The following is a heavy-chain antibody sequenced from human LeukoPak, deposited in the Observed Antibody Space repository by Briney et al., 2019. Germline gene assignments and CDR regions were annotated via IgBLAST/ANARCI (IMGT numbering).Heavy chain of an antibody. CDR1: GFTLTTYA. J-gene: IGHJ3*02. CDR2: ISGSGGST. D-gene: IGHD2-2*01. Sequence: SGGSLRLSCAASGFTLTTYAMTWVRQAPGKGLEWVSAISGSGGSTYYADSVKGRFTISRDNSKNTLYLQMNSLRAEDTAVYYCAKDRACSSTSCYHGGTEEGAFDIWGQGTMVTVSS. V-gene: IGHV3-23*01. CDR3: AKDRACSSTSCYHGGTEEGAFDI.